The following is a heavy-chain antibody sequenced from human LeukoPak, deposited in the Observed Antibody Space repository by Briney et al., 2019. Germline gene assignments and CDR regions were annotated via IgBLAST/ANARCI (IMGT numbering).Heavy chain of an antibody. CDR2: IIPIFGTA. CDR3: ASRYFGSGSFFYFDF. J-gene: IGHJ4*02. Sequence: ASVKVSCKASGGTFSNYAISWVRQAPGQGLEWMGGIIPIFGTANFAQKFQGRVTITTDESTSTACMELSSLRSEDTAVYYCASRYFGSGSFFYFDFWGQGTLVTVSS. CDR1: GGTFSNYA. D-gene: IGHD3-10*01. V-gene: IGHV1-69*05.